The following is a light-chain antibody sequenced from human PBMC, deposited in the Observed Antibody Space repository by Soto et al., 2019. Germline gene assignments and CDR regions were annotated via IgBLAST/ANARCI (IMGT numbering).Light chain of an antibody. CDR3: LQLNSFPLT. Sequence: DIQLTQSPSFLSASVGDRVTITCRASQDISNFLAWYQQKPGRAPKLLIYAASTLQGGVPSRFSGSGSGTEFTLTISSLQPEECAAYYCLQLNSFPLTFGGGTRVDI. CDR2: AAS. J-gene: IGKJ4*01. V-gene: IGKV1-9*01. CDR1: QDISNF.